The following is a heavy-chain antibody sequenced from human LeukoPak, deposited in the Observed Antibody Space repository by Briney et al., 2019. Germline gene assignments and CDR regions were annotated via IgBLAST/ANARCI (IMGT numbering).Heavy chain of an antibody. D-gene: IGHD6-19*01. J-gene: IGHJ4*02. V-gene: IGHV4-59*08. CDR3: ARLYGSGWFDGDF. CDR2: IYYSGST. Sequence: KPSETLSLTCTVSGVSMRSYYWSWIRQPPGKGLEWIGYIYYSGSTNYNPSLKSRVTISVDTSKNQFSLKLSSVTAADTAVYYCARLYGSGWFDGDFWGRGTLVTVSS. CDR1: GVSMRSYY.